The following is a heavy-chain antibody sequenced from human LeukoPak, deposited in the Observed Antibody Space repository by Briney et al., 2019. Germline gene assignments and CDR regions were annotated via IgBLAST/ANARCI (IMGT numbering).Heavy chain of an antibody. D-gene: IGHD4-17*01. Sequence: GGSLRLSCAASGFTFSSYAMSWVRQAPGKGLEWVSAISGSGGSTYYAGSVKGRFTISRDNSKNTLYLQMNSLRAEDTAVYYCAKDLVYGTTVYPLDYWGQGTLVTVSS. V-gene: IGHV3-23*01. CDR2: ISGSGGST. J-gene: IGHJ4*02. CDR1: GFTFSSYA. CDR3: AKDLVYGTTVYPLDY.